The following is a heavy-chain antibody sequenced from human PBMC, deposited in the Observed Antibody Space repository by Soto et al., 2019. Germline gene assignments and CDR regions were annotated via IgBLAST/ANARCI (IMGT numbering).Heavy chain of an antibody. V-gene: IGHV3-74*01. Sequence: EVQLVESGGGSVQPGGSLRLSCPASGITLSHFWMDWVRQAPGKGLVWVARIDNDGSGTSYADFAKGRFTISKDDAKNTLYLQMNSLRAEDTALYYCTTAFEHWGRGTLVTVSS. CDR3: TTAFEH. CDR1: GITLSHFW. CDR2: IDNDGSGT. J-gene: IGHJ4*02.